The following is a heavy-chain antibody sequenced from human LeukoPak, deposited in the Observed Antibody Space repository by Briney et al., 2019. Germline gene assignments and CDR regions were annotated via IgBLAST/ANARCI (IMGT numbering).Heavy chain of an antibody. CDR3: ARVTPYSSSGEDY. CDR2: IIPILGIA. CDR1: GGTFSSYA. Sequence: ASVKVSCKASGGTFSSYAISWVRQAPGQGLEWMGRIIPILGIANYAQKFQGRVTMTTDTSTSTAYMELRSLRSDDTAVYYCARVTPYSSSGEDYWGQGTLVTVSS. J-gene: IGHJ4*02. V-gene: IGHV1-69*04. D-gene: IGHD6-13*01.